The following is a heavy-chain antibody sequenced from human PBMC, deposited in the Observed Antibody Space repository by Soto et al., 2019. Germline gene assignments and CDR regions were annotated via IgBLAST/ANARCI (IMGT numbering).Heavy chain of an antibody. J-gene: IGHJ4*02. V-gene: IGHV2-5*02. D-gene: IGHD4-17*01. Sequence: QITLKESGPTLVKPTQTLTLTCTFSGFSLSTSGVGVGWIRQPPGKALEWLALIYWDDDKRYSPSLKSRLTIPKDPSKHQVARTMTNMDPVDPATYYCAHLDYGDPFDCWGQGTLVTVSS. CDR3: AHLDYGDPFDC. CDR1: GFSLSTSGVG. CDR2: IYWDDDK.